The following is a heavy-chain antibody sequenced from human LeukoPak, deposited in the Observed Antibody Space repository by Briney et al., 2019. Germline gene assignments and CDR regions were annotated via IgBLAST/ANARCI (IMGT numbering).Heavy chain of an antibody. V-gene: IGHV3-30*04. CDR3: ARDQGLWFGELPDDTDAFDI. Sequence: GGSLRLSCAASGFTFSSYAMHWVRQAPGKGLEGVAVISYDGSNKYYADSVKGRFTISRDNSKNTLSLQMNSLRAEDTAVYYCARDQGLWFGELPDDTDAFDIWGQGTMVTVSS. J-gene: IGHJ3*02. D-gene: IGHD3-10*01. CDR1: GFTFSSYA. CDR2: ISYDGSNK.